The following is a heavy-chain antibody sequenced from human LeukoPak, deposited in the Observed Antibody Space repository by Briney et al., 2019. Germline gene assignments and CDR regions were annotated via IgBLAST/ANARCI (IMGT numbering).Heavy chain of an antibody. D-gene: IGHD3-3*01. CDR3: ATDRGWRTSGYYLYYFEC. Sequence: GGSLRLSCAASGFIFTNYFMSWVRQAPGKGLEWVASIKHDGSEEYYVDSVRGRFTISRDNTMNSLYLQMSSLRAEDTAVYYCATDRGWRTSGYYLYYFECWGQGTLVTYSS. J-gene: IGHJ4*02. CDR2: IKHDGSEE. V-gene: IGHV3-7*01. CDR1: GFIFTNYF.